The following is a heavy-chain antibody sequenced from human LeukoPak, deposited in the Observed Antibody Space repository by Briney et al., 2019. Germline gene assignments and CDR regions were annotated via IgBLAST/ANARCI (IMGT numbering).Heavy chain of an antibody. V-gene: IGHV3-21*01. CDR2: ISSSSSYI. J-gene: IGHJ4*02. Sequence: KTGGSLRLSCAASGFTFSSYSMNWVRQAPGKGLEWVSSISSSSSYIYYADSVKGRFTISRDNAKNSLYLQMNSLRAEDTAVYYCARDTETSDYFDYWGQGTLVTVSS. D-gene: IGHD4-11*01. CDR1: GFTFSSYS. CDR3: ARDTETSDYFDY.